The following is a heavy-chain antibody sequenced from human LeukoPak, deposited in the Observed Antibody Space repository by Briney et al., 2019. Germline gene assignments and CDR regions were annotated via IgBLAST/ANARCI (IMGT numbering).Heavy chain of an antibody. J-gene: IGHJ5*02. CDR3: ARRGGGRWFDP. D-gene: IGHD3-16*01. Sequence: SQTLSLTCTVSGGSISSGDYYWGWIRQYSGKGLEWIGYIYYSGITYYNPSLKSRVTISVDTSKNRFSLQLTSVTAAETAVYYCARRGGGRWFDPWGQGTLVTVSS. CDR1: GGSISSGDYY. V-gene: IGHV4-31*03. CDR2: IYYSGIT.